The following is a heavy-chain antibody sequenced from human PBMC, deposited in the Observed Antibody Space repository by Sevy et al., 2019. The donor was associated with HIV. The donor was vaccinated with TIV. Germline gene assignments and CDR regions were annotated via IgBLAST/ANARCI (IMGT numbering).Heavy chain of an antibody. D-gene: IGHD4-17*01. J-gene: IGHJ3*02. CDR2: ISGSGGST. CDR1: GFTFSSYA. V-gene: IGHV3-23*01. Sequence: GGSLRLSCAASGFTFSSYAMSWVRQAPGKGLEWVSAISGSGGSTYYADSVKGRFTISRDNSKNTLYLQMNSLRAEDTAVYYCATDPGAYGGKHAFDIWGQGTMVTVSS. CDR3: ATDPGAYGGKHAFDI.